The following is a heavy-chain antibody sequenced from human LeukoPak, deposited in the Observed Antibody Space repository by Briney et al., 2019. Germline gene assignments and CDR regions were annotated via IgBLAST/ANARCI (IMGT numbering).Heavy chain of an antibody. Sequence: PSETLSLTCTVSGASIISDDSYWSWIRHPPGKGLEWIVNIYYSGSTYYNPSLESRVTISVDTSKNHFSLKLSSVTAADTAVYYCARQLSNDGDYVGAFDSWGQGTLVTVSS. J-gene: IGHJ4*02. CDR2: IYYSGST. CDR1: GASIISDDSY. CDR3: ARQLSNDGDYVGAFDS. V-gene: IGHV4-30-4*01. D-gene: IGHD4-17*01.